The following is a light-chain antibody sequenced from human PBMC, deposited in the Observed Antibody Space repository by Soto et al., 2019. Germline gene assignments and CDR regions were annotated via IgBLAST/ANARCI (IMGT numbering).Light chain of an antibody. CDR3: TSCTTSTTMI. CDR1: SSDIGAYNF. CDR2: DVN. V-gene: IGLV2-14*03. J-gene: IGLJ2*01. Sequence: QSVLTQPASVSGSPGPSITISGTGTSSDIGAYNFVSWYQQHPGKAPKLMLYDVNIRPSGVSNRFSGSKSGNTASLTISGLHAEDEADYYCTSCTTSTTMIVVGGTKLTVL.